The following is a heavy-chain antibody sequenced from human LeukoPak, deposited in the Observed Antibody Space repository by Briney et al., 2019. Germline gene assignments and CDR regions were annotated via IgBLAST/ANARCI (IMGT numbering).Heavy chain of an antibody. V-gene: IGHV1-2*06. CDR1: GYTFTGYY. D-gene: IGHD2-2*01. Sequence: ASVKVSCKASGYTFTGYYIHWVRQAPGQGLEWMGRIIPKSGGTSYAQRFQGRVTMTRDTSISTAYMELSRLRSDDTAVYYCARGYCSSTSCYGTYYYYMDVWGRGTTVTVSS. J-gene: IGHJ6*03. CDR3: ARGYCSSTSCYGTYYYYMDV. CDR2: IIPKSGGT.